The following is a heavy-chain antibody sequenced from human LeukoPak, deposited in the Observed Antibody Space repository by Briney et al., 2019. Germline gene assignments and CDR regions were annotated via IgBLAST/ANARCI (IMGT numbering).Heavy chain of an antibody. J-gene: IGHJ6*03. CDR3: AKVLVAAAGTPVYYYYYYMDV. Sequence: GGSLRLSCAASGFTFSSYGMHWVRQAPGKGLEWVAFIRYDGSNKYYADSVKGRFTISRDNSKNTLYLQMNSLRAEDTAVYYCAKVLVAAAGTPVYYYYYYMDVWGKGTTVTVSS. CDR1: GFTFSSYG. CDR2: IRYDGSNK. V-gene: IGHV3-30*02. D-gene: IGHD6-13*01.